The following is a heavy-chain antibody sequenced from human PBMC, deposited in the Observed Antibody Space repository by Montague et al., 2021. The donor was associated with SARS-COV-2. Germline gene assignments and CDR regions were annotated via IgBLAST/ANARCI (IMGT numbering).Heavy chain of an antibody. CDR2: TYYRSKWYN. V-gene: IGHV6-1*01. J-gene: IGHJ5*02. CDR1: GDSVSSNSAA. CDR3: ARDDPYCTNGVCYTGNWFDP. Sequence: CAISGDSVSSNSAAWNWIRQFPSRGLEWLGRTYYRSKWYNDYVVSVKSRITINPDTSKNQFSLQLNSVTPEDTAVYYCARDDPYCTNGVCYTGNWFDPWGQGTLVTVSS. D-gene: IGHD2-8*01.